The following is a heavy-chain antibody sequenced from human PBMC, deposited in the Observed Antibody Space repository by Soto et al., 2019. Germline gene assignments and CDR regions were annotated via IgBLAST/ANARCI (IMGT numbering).Heavy chain of an antibody. V-gene: IGHV3-33*01. J-gene: IGHJ6*02. CDR1: GFTFSSYG. CDR2: IWYDGSNK. D-gene: IGHD2-15*01. CDR3: ARDAKGMDV. Sequence: GGSLRLSCAASGFTFSSYGMHWVRQAPGKGLEWVAVIWYDGSNKYYADSVKGRFTISRDNSKNTLYLQMNSLRAEDTAAYYCARDAKGMDVWGQGTTVTVSS.